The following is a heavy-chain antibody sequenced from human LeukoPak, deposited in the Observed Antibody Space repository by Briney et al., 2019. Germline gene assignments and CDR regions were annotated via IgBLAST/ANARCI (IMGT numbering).Heavy chain of an antibody. D-gene: IGHD6-13*01. CDR3: ARVVVRSSWYVDY. J-gene: IGHJ4*02. Sequence: SETLSLTCTVSGGSISSSSYQWGWIRQPPGKGLEWIGSIYYSGSTYNNPSLKSRVTISEDTSKNQFSLKLSSVTAADTAVYYCARVVVRSSWYVDYWGQGTLVTVSS. CDR2: IYYSGST. CDR1: GGSISSSSYQ. V-gene: IGHV4-39*01.